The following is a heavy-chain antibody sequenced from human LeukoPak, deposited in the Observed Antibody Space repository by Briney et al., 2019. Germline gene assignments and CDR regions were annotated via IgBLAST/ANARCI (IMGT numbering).Heavy chain of an antibody. D-gene: IGHD3-22*01. Sequence: GGSLRLSCAASGFTFDDYGMSWVRQAPGKGLEWVSGISWNGGSTGYADSVKGRFTISRDNAKNSLYLQMNSLRAEDTALYYCARAGNYYDSSGYDFDYWGQGTLVTVSS. V-gene: IGHV3-20*04. CDR2: ISWNGGST. CDR1: GFTFDDYG. CDR3: ARAGNYYDSSGYDFDY. J-gene: IGHJ4*02.